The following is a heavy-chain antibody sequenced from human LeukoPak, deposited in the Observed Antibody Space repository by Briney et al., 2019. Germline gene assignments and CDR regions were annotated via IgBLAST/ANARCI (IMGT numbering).Heavy chain of an antibody. CDR3: ARGMIGYCSSTSCFTLNGYYYMDV. D-gene: IGHD2-2*02. Sequence: GGSLRLSCAASGFTFSSYSMNWVRQAPGKGLEWVSSISSSSSYIYYADSVKGRFTISRDNAKNSLYLQMNSLRAEDTAVYYCARGMIGYCSSTSCFTLNGYYYMDVWGKGTTVTVSS. CDR2: ISSSSSYI. CDR1: GFTFSSYS. V-gene: IGHV3-21*01. J-gene: IGHJ6*03.